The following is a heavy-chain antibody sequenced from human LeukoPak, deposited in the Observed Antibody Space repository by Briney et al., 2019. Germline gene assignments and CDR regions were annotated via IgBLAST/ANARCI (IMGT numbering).Heavy chain of an antibody. Sequence: GGSLRLSCAASGFTFSNAWMNWVRQAPGKGLEWVGRVKNRGDGRTTDYAAPVKGRFTISRDDSKRTVYLQMNSLKTEDTAVYYCAKAGRDYYDSSGYYQLPYYFDYWGQGTLVTVSS. D-gene: IGHD3-22*01. J-gene: IGHJ4*02. V-gene: IGHV3-15*07. CDR2: VKNRGDGRTT. CDR1: GFTFSNAW. CDR3: AKAGRDYYDSSGYYQLPYYFDY.